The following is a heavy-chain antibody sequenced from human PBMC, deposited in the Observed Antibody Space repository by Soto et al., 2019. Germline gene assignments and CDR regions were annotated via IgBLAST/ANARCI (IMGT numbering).Heavy chain of an antibody. J-gene: IGHJ4*02. Sequence: QVQLQESGPGLVKPSQTLSLTCTVSGGSIRIGVYYWNWIRQQPGKGLEWIGYTYHTGSTYYNPSLESRVTISVDPSKKQFSLKLSSVTAADTAVYYCARIGNPDASLYFDYWGQGTLVTVSS. V-gene: IGHV4-31*03. CDR3: ARIGNPDASLYFDY. CDR2: TYHTGST. CDR1: GGSIRIGVYY. D-gene: IGHD2-2*01.